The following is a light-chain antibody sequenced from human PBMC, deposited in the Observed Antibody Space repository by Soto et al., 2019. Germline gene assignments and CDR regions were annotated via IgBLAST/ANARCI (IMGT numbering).Light chain of an antibody. CDR1: QSVTSSY. J-gene: IGKJ2*01. V-gene: IGKV3-20*01. CDR2: SAS. CDR3: QQYGSSRNT. Sequence: ENVLTQSPGTLSLSPGERATLSCRASQSVTSSYLAWYQQKPGQAPSLLIYSASSRATGVPDRFSGSGSATDFTLTISRVEPEDFAVYYCQQYGSSRNTFGQGTKVDIK.